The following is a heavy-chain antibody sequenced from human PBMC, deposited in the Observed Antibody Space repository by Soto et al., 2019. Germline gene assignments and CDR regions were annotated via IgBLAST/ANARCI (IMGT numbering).Heavy chain of an antibody. CDR2: ISSSSSTI. J-gene: IGHJ6*04. CDR3: ARDSEYQLLRDV. D-gene: IGHD2-2*01. Sequence: PGGSLRLSCAASGFTFSSYSMNWVRQAPGKGLEWVSYISSSSSTIYYADSVKGRFTISRDNAKNSLYLQMNSLRAEDTAVYYCARDSEYQLLRDVWGKGTTVTVSS. CDR1: GFTFSSYS. V-gene: IGHV3-48*01.